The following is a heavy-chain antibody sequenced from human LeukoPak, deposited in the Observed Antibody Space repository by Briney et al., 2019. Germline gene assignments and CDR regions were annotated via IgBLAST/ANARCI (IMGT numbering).Heavy chain of an antibody. CDR2: IASAGDI. CDR3: TRGGRDGFDI. V-gene: IGHV3-13*01. J-gene: IGHJ3*02. D-gene: IGHD2-15*01. Sequence: GGSLRLSCAASGFTFSTYDMHWVRQATGKGLEWVSAIASAGDIYYSDSVRGRFTISRENAKNSLYLQVNSLRVGDTAVYYCTRGGRDGFDIWGQGTMVTVSS. CDR1: GFTFSTYD.